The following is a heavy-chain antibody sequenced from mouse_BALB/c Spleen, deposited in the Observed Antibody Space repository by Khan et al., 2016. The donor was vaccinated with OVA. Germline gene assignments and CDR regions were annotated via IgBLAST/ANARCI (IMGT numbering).Heavy chain of an antibody. CDR3: ARHGYYGNYGPYFDV. V-gene: IGHV2-6-1*01. CDR2: IWSDGGT. CDR1: GFSLTSYG. J-gene: IGHJ1*01. Sequence: VQLVESGPGLVAPSQSLSITCTISGFSLTSYGVHWVRQPPGKGLEWLVVIWSDGGTTYNSALKSRLSISKDNSKSQVFLKMNSLKTDDTAVYYCARHGYYGNYGPYFDVWGAGTTVPVSS. D-gene: IGHD2-1*01.